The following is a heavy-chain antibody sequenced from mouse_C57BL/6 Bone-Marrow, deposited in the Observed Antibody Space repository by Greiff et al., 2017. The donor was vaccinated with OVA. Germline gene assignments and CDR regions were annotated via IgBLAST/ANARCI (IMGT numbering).Heavy chain of an antibody. D-gene: IGHD2-5*01. CDR3: AAQSYYSKNLWAMDY. J-gene: IGHJ4*01. V-gene: IGHV1-74*01. CDR2: IHPSDSDT. CDR1: GYTFTSYW. Sequence: QVQLQQPGAELVKPGASVKVSCKASGYTFTSYWMHWVKQRPGQGLEWIGRIHPSDSDTNYNQKFKGKATLTADKSSSTAYMQLSSLTSEDSAVYYCAAQSYYSKNLWAMDYWGQGTSVTVSS.